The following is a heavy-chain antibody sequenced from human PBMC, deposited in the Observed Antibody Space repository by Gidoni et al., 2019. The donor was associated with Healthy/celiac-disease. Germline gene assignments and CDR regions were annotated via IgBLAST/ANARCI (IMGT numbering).Heavy chain of an antibody. V-gene: IGHV4-59*08. CDR3: AASMVRGVIDNWFDP. J-gene: IGHJ5*02. Sequence: QVHLQESGPGLVKPSETLSLTCPVSGASISGYYWSWIRQPPGKGLEWIGYTYSSGSTNYNPSLKSRVTISVDTSKNQFSLKLSSVTAADTAVYYCAASMVRGVIDNWFDPWGQGTLVTVSS. CDR1: GASISGYY. D-gene: IGHD3-10*01. CDR2: TYSSGST.